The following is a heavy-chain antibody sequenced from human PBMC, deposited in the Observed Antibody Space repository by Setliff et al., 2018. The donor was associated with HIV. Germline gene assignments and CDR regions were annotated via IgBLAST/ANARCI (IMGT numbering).Heavy chain of an antibody. CDR3: ARGQLDRHLRSDVPFDI. CDR2: ISASSDNT. CDR1: GVTFNYSF. D-gene: IGHD1-1*01. V-gene: IGHV1-18*01. J-gene: IGHJ3*02. Sequence: ASVKVSCKASGVTFNYSFITWVRQAPGQGLEWMGWISASSDNTNYAQKFQGRVTLTTDTSTNTVYMELKSLRSDDTAVYFCARGQLDRHLRSDVPFDIWGQGTMVTVSS.